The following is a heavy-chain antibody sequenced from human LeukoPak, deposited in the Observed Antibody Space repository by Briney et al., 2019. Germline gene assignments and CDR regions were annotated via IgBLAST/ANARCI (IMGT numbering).Heavy chain of an antibody. Sequence: PSETLSLTCTVSGGSISSSSYYWGWIRQPPGKGLEWIGSIYYSGSTYYNPSLKSRVTISVDTSKNQFSLKLSSVTAAYTAVYYCASLKVYGDYTQRRDYFHYWGQGTLVTVSS. D-gene: IGHD4-17*01. J-gene: IGHJ4*02. CDR2: IYYSGST. CDR1: GGSISSSSYY. V-gene: IGHV4-39*01. CDR3: ASLKVYGDYTQRRDYFHY.